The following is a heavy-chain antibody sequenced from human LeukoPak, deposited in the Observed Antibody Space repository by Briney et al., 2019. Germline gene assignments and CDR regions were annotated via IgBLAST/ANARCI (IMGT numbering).Heavy chain of an antibody. V-gene: IGHV3-23*01. J-gene: IGHJ4*02. Sequence: GGSLRLSCAASGFTFSSYAMSWVRQAPGKGLEWVSAISRSGGSTYYADSVKGRFTISRDNSKNTLYLQMNSLRAEDTAVYYCAKDSPGPFIVVVPAAMDYWGQGTLVTVSS. CDR3: AKDSPGPFIVVVPAAMDY. CDR2: ISRSGGST. CDR1: GFTFSSYA. D-gene: IGHD2-2*01.